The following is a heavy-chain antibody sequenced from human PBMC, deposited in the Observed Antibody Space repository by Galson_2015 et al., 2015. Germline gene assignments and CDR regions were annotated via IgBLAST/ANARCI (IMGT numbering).Heavy chain of an antibody. V-gene: IGHV3-30-3*01. CDR3: ARAISSSWSYYFDY. CDR2: ISYDGSNK. D-gene: IGHD6-13*01. J-gene: IGHJ4*02. Sequence: SLRLSCAASGFTFSSYAMHWVRQAPGKGLERVAVISYDGSNKYYADSVKGRFTISRDNSKNTLYLQMNSLRAEDTAVYYCARAISSSWSYYFDYWGQGTLVPVSS. CDR1: GFTFSSYA.